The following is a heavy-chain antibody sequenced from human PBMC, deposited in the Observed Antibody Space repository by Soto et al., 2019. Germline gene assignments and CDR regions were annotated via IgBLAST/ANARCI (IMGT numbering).Heavy chain of an antibody. CDR1: GFTFSSYA. CDR3: AKDNRGIWDNWFDP. CDR2: ISGSGGST. Sequence: GGSLRLSCAASGFTFSSYAMSWVRQAPGKGLEWVSAISGSGGSTYYADSVKGRFTISRDISKNTLYLQMNSLRAEDTAVYYCAKDNRGIWDNWFDPWGQGTLVTVSS. V-gene: IGHV3-23*01. D-gene: IGHD1-20*01. J-gene: IGHJ5*02.